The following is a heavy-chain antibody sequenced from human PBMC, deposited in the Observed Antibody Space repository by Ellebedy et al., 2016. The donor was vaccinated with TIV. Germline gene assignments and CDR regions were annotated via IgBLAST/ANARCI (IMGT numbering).Heavy chain of an antibody. V-gene: IGHV3-74*01. CDR1: GFTFNSFW. CDR3: VRLRIAAAGRSFDY. Sequence: PGGSLRPSCAASGFTFNSFWMHWVCQAPGKGMVWVSRINTDESTTNYAYSVKGRFTISRDNAKNTLYLQMNSLRAEDTAVYYCVRLRIAAAGRSFDYWGQGTLVTVSS. J-gene: IGHJ4*02. D-gene: IGHD6-13*01. CDR2: INTDESTT.